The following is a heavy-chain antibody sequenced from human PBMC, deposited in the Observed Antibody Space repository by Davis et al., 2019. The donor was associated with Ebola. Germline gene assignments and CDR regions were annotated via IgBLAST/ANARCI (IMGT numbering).Heavy chain of an antibody. CDR2: ISGSGSYT. CDR3: AKGRWMQRNTVFYYGLDV. V-gene: IGHV3-23*01. Sequence: GESLKISCVASGFTFSAYAMTWVRQAPGKGLEWVSGISGSGSYTNYADSVKGRFTISRGNYGNLLFLQLNSLRAEDTAIYYCAKGRWMQRNTVFYYGLDVWGQGTTVTVSS. D-gene: IGHD5-18*01. CDR1: GFTFSAYA. J-gene: IGHJ6*02.